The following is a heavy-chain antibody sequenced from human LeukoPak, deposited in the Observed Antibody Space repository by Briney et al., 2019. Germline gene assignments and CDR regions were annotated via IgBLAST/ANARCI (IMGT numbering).Heavy chain of an antibody. CDR1: GGSFSSYY. CDR2: IYYSGST. Sequence: PSETLSLTCTVSGGSFSSYYWNWIRQPPGKGLEWIGNIYYSGSTNYNPSLKSRVTISVDTSKNQFSLRLSSVTAADTAVYYCASNKGQWLFSDWGQGTLVTVSS. V-gene: IGHV4-59*08. D-gene: IGHD6-19*01. CDR3: ASNKGQWLFSD. J-gene: IGHJ4*02.